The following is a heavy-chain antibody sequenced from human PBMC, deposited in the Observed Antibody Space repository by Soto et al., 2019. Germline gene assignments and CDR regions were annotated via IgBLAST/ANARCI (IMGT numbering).Heavy chain of an antibody. J-gene: IGHJ6*02. V-gene: IGHV4-4*07. CDR1: GGPISPYY. CDR2: IYSSGST. CDR3: AREGGYFDSSGSGVYHYYGVDV. Sequence: SETLSLTCTVSGGPISPYYWSWIRQPAGKGLEWIGRIYSSGSTNYNPPLKSRVSTSLDTARNQISLKVKSVTAADTAVYYCAREGGYFDSSGSGVYHYYGVDVWGRGTTVTVSS. D-gene: IGHD3-22*01.